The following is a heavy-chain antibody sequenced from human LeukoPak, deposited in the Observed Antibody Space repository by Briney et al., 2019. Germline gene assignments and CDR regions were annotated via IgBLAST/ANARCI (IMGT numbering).Heavy chain of an antibody. V-gene: IGHV5-51*01. J-gene: IGHJ4*02. CDR1: GYTFTSYF. Sequence: GESLKISCQASGYTFTSYFIGWVRQMPGNGLEWMGIIYTGDSDTRYSPSFQGQVTISVDKSITTAYLQWSSLKASDTAMYYCARPIAAAGTDLGYWGQGTLVTVSS. CDR2: IYTGDSDT. CDR3: ARPIAAAGTDLGY. D-gene: IGHD6-13*01.